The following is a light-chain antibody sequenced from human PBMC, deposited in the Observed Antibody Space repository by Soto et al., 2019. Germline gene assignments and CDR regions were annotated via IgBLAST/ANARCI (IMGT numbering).Light chain of an antibody. CDR1: SSDVGGYKH. J-gene: IGLJ1*01. CDR3: SSHTSSNNLV. CDR2: EVS. V-gene: IGLV2-14*01. Sequence: QSALTQTASVSGSPGQSITISCTGTSSDVGGYKHVSWYQQHPGKAPKLMIYEVSNRPSGISIRFSGSKSGNTASLTISGLQAEDEADYYCSSHTSSNNLVFGNGTKVTV.